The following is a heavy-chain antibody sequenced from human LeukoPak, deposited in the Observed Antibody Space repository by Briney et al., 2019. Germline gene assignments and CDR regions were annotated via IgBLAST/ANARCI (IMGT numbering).Heavy chain of an antibody. D-gene: IGHD3-22*01. J-gene: IGHJ4*02. V-gene: IGHV3-30*18. CDR3: AKDWEMIGCSDY. Sequence: GGSLRLSCAASGFTFSSYGMHWVRQAPGKGLEWVALISYDGSNKYYADSVKGRFSISRDNSKNTLYLQMNSLRAEDTAVYYCAKDWEMIGCSDYWGQGTLVTVPS. CDR1: GFTFSSYG. CDR2: ISYDGSNK.